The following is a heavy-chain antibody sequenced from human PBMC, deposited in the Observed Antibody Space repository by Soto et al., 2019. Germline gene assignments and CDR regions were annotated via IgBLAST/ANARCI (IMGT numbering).Heavy chain of an antibody. CDR1: GGSISSGGYY. J-gene: IGHJ4*02. V-gene: IGHV4-31*03. D-gene: IGHD6-13*01. Sequence: QVQLQESGPGLVKPSQTLSLTCTVSGGSISSGGYYWSWLRQHPGKGLEWIGYIYYSGSTYYNPSLKSRVTMSVDTSKNQCSLKLSSVTAADTAVYYCARWGYSSSCLAVDYWGQGTLVTVSS. CDR2: IYYSGST. CDR3: ARWGYSSSCLAVDY.